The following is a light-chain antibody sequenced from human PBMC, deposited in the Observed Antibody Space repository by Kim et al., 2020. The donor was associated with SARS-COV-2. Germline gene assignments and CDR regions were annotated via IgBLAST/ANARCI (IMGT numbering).Light chain of an antibody. CDR2: GKN. Sequence: LGQTVRITCQGDSLRSYYASWYQQKPGQAPVLVIYGKNNRPSGIPDRFSGSSSGNTASLTITGAQAEDEADYYCNSRDSSGNHPWVFSGGTKVTVL. V-gene: IGLV3-19*01. CDR1: SLRSYY. CDR3: NSRDSSGNHPWV. J-gene: IGLJ3*02.